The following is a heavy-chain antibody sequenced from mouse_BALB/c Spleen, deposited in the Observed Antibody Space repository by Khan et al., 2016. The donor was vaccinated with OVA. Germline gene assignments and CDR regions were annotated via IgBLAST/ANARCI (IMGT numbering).Heavy chain of an antibody. CDR3: ERRNYFGDTCAY. Sequence: QVRLQQSGAELARPGASVKLSCKASGYTFTDFYINWVKQRTGQGLEWIGEISPGSGDTFYNERFKDKATLTADKSSNTAYMQLSSLTCEASSVYYCERRNYFGDTCAYWGQGTLVTVSA. V-gene: IGHV1-77*01. CDR1: GYTFTDFY. CDR2: ISPGSGDT. J-gene: IGHJ3*01. D-gene: IGHD1-2*01.